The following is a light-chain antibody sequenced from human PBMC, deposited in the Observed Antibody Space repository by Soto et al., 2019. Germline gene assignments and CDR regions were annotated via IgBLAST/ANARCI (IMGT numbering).Light chain of an antibody. J-gene: IGKJ1*01. Sequence: DIQMTQSPSSLSASVGDRVTISCRASQSISSYLNWYQQKPGKAPKLLIYAASSLQSGVPSGFSGSGSGADFTLTISSLQLEDFAIYYCQQSSSTPPTFGQGTKVDIK. V-gene: IGKV1-39*01. CDR2: AAS. CDR3: QQSSSTPPT. CDR1: QSISSY.